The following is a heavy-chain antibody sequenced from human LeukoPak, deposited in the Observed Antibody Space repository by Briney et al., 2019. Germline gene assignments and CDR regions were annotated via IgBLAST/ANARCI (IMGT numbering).Heavy chain of an antibody. V-gene: IGHV1-69*04. CDR1: GGTFSSYA. J-gene: IGHJ4*02. D-gene: IGHD1-26*01. CDR3: ARDLHTYRSGGYRPFNY. Sequence: SVKVSCKASGGTFSSYAISWVRQAPGQGLEWMGRIIPILGIANYAQKFQGRVTITADKSTSTAYMELSSLRSEDTAVYYCARDLHTYRSGGYRPFNYWGQGTLVTVSS. CDR2: IIPILGIA.